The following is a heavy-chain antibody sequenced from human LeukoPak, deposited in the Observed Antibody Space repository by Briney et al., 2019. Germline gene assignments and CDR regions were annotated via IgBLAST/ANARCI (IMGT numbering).Heavy chain of an antibody. D-gene: IGHD3-10*01. J-gene: IGHJ4*02. CDR3: ARSMIRGVTYYFDH. V-gene: IGHV1-46*01. CDR2: INPSGDST. Sequence: GASVKVSCKASGYTFTSYYIHWVRQAPGQGLEWMGVINPSGDSTSYAQKFQGRVTMTRDTSTSTVYMELSSLRSEDTAVHYCARSMIRGVTYYFDHWGQGTLVTVSS. CDR1: GYTFTSYY.